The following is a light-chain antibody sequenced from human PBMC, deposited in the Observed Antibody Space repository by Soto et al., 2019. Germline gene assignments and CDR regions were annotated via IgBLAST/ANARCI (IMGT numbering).Light chain of an antibody. J-gene: IGKJ1*01. CDR3: RQALQAPGT. CDR1: QSLLHSNGYNY. V-gene: IGKV2-28*01. CDR2: LGS. Sequence: DIVMTQSPLSLPVTPGEPASISCRSSQSLLHSNGYNYLDWYLQKPGQSPQLLIYLGSNRASGVADRFSGSGSGTDFTLKISRVEAEDVGVYYCRQALQAPGTLGQGTKVEIK.